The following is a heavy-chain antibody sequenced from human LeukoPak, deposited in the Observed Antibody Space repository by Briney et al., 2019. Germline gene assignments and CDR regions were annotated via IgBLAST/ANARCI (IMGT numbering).Heavy chain of an antibody. J-gene: IGHJ5*02. Sequence: PSETLSLTCTVSGGSISSSSYYWGWIRQPPGKGLEWIGSIYYSGSNYYNPSLKSRVTISVDTSKNQFSLKLSSVTAADTAVYYCARILYYDFWSGAFDPWGQGTLVTVSS. CDR3: ARILYYDFWSGAFDP. CDR1: GGSISSSSYY. D-gene: IGHD3-3*01. CDR2: IYYSGSN. V-gene: IGHV4-39*01.